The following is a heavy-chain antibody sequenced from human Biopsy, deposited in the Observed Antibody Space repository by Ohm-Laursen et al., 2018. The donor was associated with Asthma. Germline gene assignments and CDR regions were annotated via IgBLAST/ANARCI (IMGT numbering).Heavy chain of an antibody. Sequence: SLRLSCAASRFTYEMHWVRQAPGKGLEWVAVISYDGSSIYYADSVKGRFTISRDNSKNTLSLQMNSLTAEDTAVYYCAKEGVAGTHIEDWGQGTLATVSS. J-gene: IGHJ4*02. V-gene: IGHV3-30*04. CDR2: ISYDGSSI. CDR3: AKEGVAGTHIED. D-gene: IGHD6-19*01. CDR1: RFTYE.